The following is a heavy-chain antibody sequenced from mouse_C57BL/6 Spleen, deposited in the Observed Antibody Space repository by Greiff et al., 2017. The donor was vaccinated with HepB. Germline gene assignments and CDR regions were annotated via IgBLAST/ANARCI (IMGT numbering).Heavy chain of an antibody. CDR3: ARGAYGRNFDY. V-gene: IGHV1-52*01. Sequence: VQLQQPGAELVRPGSSVKLSCKASGYTFTSYWMHWVKQRPIQGLEWIGNIDPSDSETHYNQKFKDKATLTVDKSSSTAYMQLSSLTSEDSAVYCCARGAYGRNFDYWGQGTTLTVSS. J-gene: IGHJ2*01. CDR2: IDPSDSET. CDR1: GYTFTSYW. D-gene: IGHD1-1*01.